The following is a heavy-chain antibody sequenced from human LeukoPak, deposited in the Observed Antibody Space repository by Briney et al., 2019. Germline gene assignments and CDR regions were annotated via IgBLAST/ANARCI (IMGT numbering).Heavy chain of an antibody. D-gene: IGHD2-2*01. CDR2: IKQDGSQK. J-gene: IGHJ3*02. CDR1: GFTFSSYR. CDR3: SRVQNIVVLGDARDYAFDI. Sequence: PGGSLRLSCAASGFTFSSYRMSWVRQAPGKGLEWVANIKQDGSQKYYMGSVKGRFTISRDNAKNSLYLQMSSLRVEDTAVYYCSRVQNIVVLGDARDYAFDIWGQGTKVTVSS. V-gene: IGHV3-7*01.